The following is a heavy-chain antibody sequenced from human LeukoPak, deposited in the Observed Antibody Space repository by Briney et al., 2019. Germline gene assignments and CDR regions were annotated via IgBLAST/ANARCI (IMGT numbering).Heavy chain of an antibody. J-gene: IGHJ6*02. CDR3: AREGYSSGWYWTTGSDCYYGMDV. V-gene: IGHV3-7*03. Sequence: SGGSLRLSCAASGFTFSSYWMSWVRQAPGKGLEWVANIKQDGSEKYYVDSVKGRFTISRDNAKNSLYLQMNSLRAEDTAVYYCAREGYSSGWYWTTGSDCYYGMDVWGQGTTVTVSS. CDR2: IKQDGSEK. D-gene: IGHD6-19*01. CDR1: GFTFSSYW.